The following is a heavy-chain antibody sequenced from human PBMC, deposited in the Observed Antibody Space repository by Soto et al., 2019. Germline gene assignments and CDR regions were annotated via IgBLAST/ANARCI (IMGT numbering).Heavy chain of an antibody. CDR2: IIPIFGTA. CDR1: GGTFSSYA. D-gene: IGHD5-12*01. CDR3: ARVRGGYNLFYYFDY. J-gene: IGHJ4*02. Sequence: SVKVSCKASGGTFSSYAISWVRQAPGQGLEWMGGIIPIFGTANYAQKFQGRVTITADKSTSTAYMELSSLRSEDTAVYYCARVRGGYNLFYYFDYWGQGTLVTVSS. V-gene: IGHV1-69*06.